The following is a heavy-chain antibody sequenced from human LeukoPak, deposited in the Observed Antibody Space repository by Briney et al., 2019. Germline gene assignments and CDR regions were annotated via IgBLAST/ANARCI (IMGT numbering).Heavy chain of an antibody. CDR1: GGSISSGGYY. V-gene: IGHV4-31*03. Sequence: SETLSLTCTVSGGSISSGGYYWSWIRQHPGNGLEWIGGINHSGSTNYNPSLKSRVTISVDTSKNQFSLKLSSVTAADTAVYYCARTYCGGDCWPDYWGQGTLVTVS. CDR3: ARTYCGGDCWPDY. CDR2: INHSGST. D-gene: IGHD2-21*01. J-gene: IGHJ4*02.